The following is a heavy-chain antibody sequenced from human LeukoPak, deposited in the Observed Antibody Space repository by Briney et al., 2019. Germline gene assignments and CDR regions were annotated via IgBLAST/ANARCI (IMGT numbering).Heavy chain of an antibody. CDR3: ARDHDYGDYPDAFDI. CDR2: ISSSSSYI. CDR1: GFTFSSYS. J-gene: IGHJ3*02. Sequence: PGGSLRLSCAASGFTFSSYSMNWVRQAPGKGLEWVSSISSSSSYIYYADSVKGRFTISRDNAKNSLYLQMNSLRAEDTAVYYCARDHDYGDYPDAFDIWGQGTMVTVSS. V-gene: IGHV3-21*01. D-gene: IGHD4-17*01.